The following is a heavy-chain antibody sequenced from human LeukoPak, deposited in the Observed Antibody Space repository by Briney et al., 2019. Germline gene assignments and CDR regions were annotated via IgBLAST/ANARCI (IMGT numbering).Heavy chain of an antibody. J-gene: IGHJ4*02. Sequence: SETLSLTCTVFGGSISSYYWSWIRQPPGKGLEWIGYIYYSGSTNYNPSLKSRVTISVDTSKNQFSLKLSSVTAADTAVYYCARGEYYDSSGYPDYWGQGTLVTVSS. D-gene: IGHD3-22*01. CDR1: GGSISSYY. CDR3: ARGEYYDSSGYPDY. CDR2: IYYSGST. V-gene: IGHV4-59*08.